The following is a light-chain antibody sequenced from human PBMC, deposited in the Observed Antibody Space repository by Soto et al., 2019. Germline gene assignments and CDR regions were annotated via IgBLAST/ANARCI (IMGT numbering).Light chain of an antibody. J-gene: IGKJ4*01. V-gene: IGKV1D-8*04. Sequence: TESPSVALSASTGDRVIISCRMNQGISSYLVWYEQKPGKPPDLLIYGASTLQGGVPASFSGSGSGTDFTLTICCLQSDDFANYYCHQYNSYHTFGGGTKVDIK. CDR1: QGISSY. CDR2: GAS. CDR3: HQYNSYHT.